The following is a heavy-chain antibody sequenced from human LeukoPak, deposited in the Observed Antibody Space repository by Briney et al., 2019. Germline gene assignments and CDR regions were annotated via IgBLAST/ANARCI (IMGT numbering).Heavy chain of an antibody. D-gene: IGHD3-22*01. CDR1: GFTVSSNS. V-gene: IGHV3-53*01. Sequence: GGSLRLSCTVSGFTVSSNSMSWVRQAPGKVLEWVSFIYSGGNTHNSDSVKGRFTISRDNSKNTLYLQMNSLRAEDTAVYYCARRAGDYSHPYDYWGQGTLVTVSS. J-gene: IGHJ4*02. CDR3: ARRAGDYSHPYDY. CDR2: IYSGGNT.